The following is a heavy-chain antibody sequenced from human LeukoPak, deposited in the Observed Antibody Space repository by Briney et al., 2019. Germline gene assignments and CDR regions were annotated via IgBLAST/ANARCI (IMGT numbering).Heavy chain of an antibody. Sequence: ASVKVSFKASGYTFTNYYMHWVRQAPGQGLEWMGIINPSTGSTSYAQKFQGRVTMTRDTSTSTVYMELSSLRSEDTAIYYCARDLASSGYYYDWGQGTLVTVSS. CDR3: ARDLASSGYYYD. V-gene: IGHV1-46*01. J-gene: IGHJ4*02. CDR1: GYTFTNYY. CDR2: INPSTGST. D-gene: IGHD3-22*01.